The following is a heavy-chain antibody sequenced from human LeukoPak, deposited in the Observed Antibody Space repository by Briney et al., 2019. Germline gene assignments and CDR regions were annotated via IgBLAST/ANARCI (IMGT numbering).Heavy chain of an antibody. D-gene: IGHD2-2*01. CDR2: INYSGST. J-gene: IGHJ4*02. CDR1: GGSISNYY. V-gene: IGHV4-59*08. CDR3: ARQAAANSIDY. Sequence: PSATLSLTCTVSGGSISNYYWSWIRQPPGKGLEWIGYINYSGSTTYNPSLKSRVTISVDTSKNQFSLKLTSATAADTAVYYCARQAAANSIDYWGQGTVVTVSS.